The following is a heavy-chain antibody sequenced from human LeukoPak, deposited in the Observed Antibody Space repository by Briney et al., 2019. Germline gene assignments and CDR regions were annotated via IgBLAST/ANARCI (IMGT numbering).Heavy chain of an antibody. CDR3: ATHTTYFYHSTGFV. Sequence: GGSLRLSCAASGFAISSYTMSWVRQAPGRGLEWLSSISGPGGSTYYAASVQGRFAISRDSSKNTLYLHMDSLRAEDTALYYCATHTTYFYHSTGFVWGQGTLVTVSS. D-gene: IGHD3-22*01. J-gene: IGHJ4*02. V-gene: IGHV3-23*01. CDR2: ISGPGGST. CDR1: GFAISSYT.